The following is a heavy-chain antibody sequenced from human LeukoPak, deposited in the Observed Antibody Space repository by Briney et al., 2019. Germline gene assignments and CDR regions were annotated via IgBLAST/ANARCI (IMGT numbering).Heavy chain of an antibody. CDR3: ARGLAAKAVADYYYYYYMDV. J-gene: IGHJ6*03. CDR2: ISSNGGST. CDR1: GFTFSSYA. V-gene: IGHV3-64*01. Sequence: HPGGSLRLSCAASGFTFSSYAMHWVRQAPEKGLEYVSAISSNGGSTYYANSVKGRFTISRDNSKNTLYLQMGSLRAEDMAVYYCARGLAAKAVADYYYYYYMDVWGKGTTVTVSS. D-gene: IGHD6-19*01.